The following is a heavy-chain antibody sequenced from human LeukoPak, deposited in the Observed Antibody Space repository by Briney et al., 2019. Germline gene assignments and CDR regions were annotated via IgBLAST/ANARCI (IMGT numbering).Heavy chain of an antibody. Sequence: SETLSLTCTVSGGSISSSSYYWGWIRQPPGKGLEWIGSIYYSGSTYYNPSLKSRVTISVDTSKNQFSLKLSFVTAADTAVYYCARRVGANIKRLNWFDPWGQGTLVTVSS. CDR2: IYYSGST. V-gene: IGHV4-39*01. D-gene: IGHD1-26*01. CDR3: ARRVGANIKRLNWFDP. J-gene: IGHJ5*02. CDR1: GGSISSSSYY.